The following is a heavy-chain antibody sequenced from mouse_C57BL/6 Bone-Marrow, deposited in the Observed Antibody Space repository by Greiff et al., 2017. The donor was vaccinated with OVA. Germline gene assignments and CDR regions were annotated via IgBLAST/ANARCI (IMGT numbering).Heavy chain of an antibody. D-gene: IGHD1-1*01. CDR1: GYAFSSSW. CDR2: IYPGDGDT. J-gene: IGHJ1*03. CDR3: ARGDYYGRDWYFDV. V-gene: IGHV1-82*01. Sequence: LVESGPELVKPGASVKISCKASGYAFSSSWMNWVKQRPGKGLEWIGRIYPGDGDTNYNGKFKGKATLTADKSSSTAYMQLSSLTSEDSAVYFCARGDYYGRDWYFDVWGTGTTVTVSS.